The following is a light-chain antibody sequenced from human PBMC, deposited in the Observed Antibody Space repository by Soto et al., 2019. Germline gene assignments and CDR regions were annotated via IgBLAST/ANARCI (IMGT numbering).Light chain of an antibody. Sequence: EFVLTQSPGTLSLSPGERATLSCRASQSVSSSYLAWYQQKPGQAPRLLIYGASSRATGIPDRFSGSGSGTDFTLTISRLEPEDFAVYYCQQYNNWPPVTFGQGTKVDIK. J-gene: IGKJ1*01. CDR1: QSVSSSY. CDR2: GAS. V-gene: IGKV3-20*01. CDR3: QQYNNWPPVT.